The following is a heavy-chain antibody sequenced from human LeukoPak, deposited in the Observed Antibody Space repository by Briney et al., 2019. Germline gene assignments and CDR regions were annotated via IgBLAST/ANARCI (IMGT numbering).Heavy chain of an antibody. V-gene: IGHV3-30*03. D-gene: IGHD6-19*01. CDR3: ARAHPSGWFYFDY. J-gene: IGHJ4*02. Sequence: GESLRLSCAASGFTFSNAWMSWVRQAPGKGLEWVALISYDGSNNYADSVKGRFTISRDNAKNSLYLQMNSLRAEDTAVYYCARAHPSGWFYFDYWGQGTLVTVSS. CDR1: GFTFSNAW. CDR2: ISYDGSNN.